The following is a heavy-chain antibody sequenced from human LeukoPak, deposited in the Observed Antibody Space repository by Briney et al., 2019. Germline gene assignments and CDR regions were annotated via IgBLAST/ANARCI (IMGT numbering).Heavy chain of an antibody. Sequence: PGGSLRLSCAASGFTFRTYLMSWVRQAPGKGLEWVASINQGGSETYYVESVKGRFTISRDNAMNSFFLQMNSLRAEDTAVYYCARLIGDRTIYDYWGQGTLVTVSS. CDR3: ARLIGDRTIYDY. J-gene: IGHJ4*02. CDR1: GFTFRTYL. V-gene: IGHV3-7*01. CDR2: INQGGSET. D-gene: IGHD6-6*01.